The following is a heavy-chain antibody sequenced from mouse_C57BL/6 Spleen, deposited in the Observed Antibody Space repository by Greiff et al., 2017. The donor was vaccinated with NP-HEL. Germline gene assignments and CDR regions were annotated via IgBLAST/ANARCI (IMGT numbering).Heavy chain of an antibody. CDR3: ASNTTVVATPVDY. CDR2: IDPSDSYT. V-gene: IGHV1-50*01. CDR1: GYTFTSYW. Sequence: QVQLQQPGAELVKPGASVKLSCKASGYTFTSYWMQWVKQRPGQGLEWIGEIDPSDSYTNYNQKFKGKATLTVDTSSSTAYMQLSSLTSEDSAVYYCASNTTVVATPVDYWGQGTTLTVSS. D-gene: IGHD1-1*01. J-gene: IGHJ2*01.